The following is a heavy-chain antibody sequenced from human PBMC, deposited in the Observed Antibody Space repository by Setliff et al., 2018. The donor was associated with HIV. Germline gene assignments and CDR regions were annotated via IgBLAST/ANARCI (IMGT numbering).Heavy chain of an antibody. CDR1: GDSINTHY. Sequence: SSETLSLTCTVSGDSINTHYWSWVRQPPGKGLEWIGEMHHSGSNNYNPSLTSRVIISVDKSNNLFFLNLTSVTAADTAVYYCARGDPLRFLDYWGQGTLVTVSS. CDR3: ARGDPLRFLDY. J-gene: IGHJ4*02. D-gene: IGHD3-10*01. CDR2: MHHSGSN. V-gene: IGHV4-4*02.